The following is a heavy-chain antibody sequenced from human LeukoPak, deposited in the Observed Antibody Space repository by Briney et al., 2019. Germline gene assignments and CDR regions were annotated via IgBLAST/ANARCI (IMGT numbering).Heavy chain of an antibody. CDR1: GGSISSGGYS. D-gene: IGHD6-19*01. J-gene: IGHJ4*02. CDR2: IYYSGST. CDR3: ARVPVAGTNYFDY. Sequence: SETLSLTCAVSGGSISSGGYSWSWIRQPPGKGLEWIGYIYYSGSTNYNPSLKSRVTMSVDTSKNQFSLKLSSVTAADTAVYYCARVPVAGTNYFDYWGQGTLVTVSS. V-gene: IGHV4-61*08.